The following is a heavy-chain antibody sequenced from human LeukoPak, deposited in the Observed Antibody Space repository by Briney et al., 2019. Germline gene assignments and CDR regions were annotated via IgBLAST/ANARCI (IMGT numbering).Heavy chain of an antibody. Sequence: PGGSLRLSCAASGFTVSDNYMSWVRQAPGKGLEWVANIKQDGSEKYYVDSVKGRFTISRDNAKNSLYLQMNSLRAEDTAVYYCARVERGAAADYWGQGTLVTVSS. J-gene: IGHJ4*02. V-gene: IGHV3-7*01. CDR1: GFTVSDNY. CDR2: IKQDGSEK. CDR3: ARVERGAAADY. D-gene: IGHD1-26*01.